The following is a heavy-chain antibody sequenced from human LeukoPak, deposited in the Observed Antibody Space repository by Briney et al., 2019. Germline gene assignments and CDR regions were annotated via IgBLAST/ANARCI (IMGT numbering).Heavy chain of an antibody. D-gene: IGHD2-15*01. V-gene: IGHV4-61*02. CDR1: GGSISSGSYY. CDR2: IYTSGST. CDR3: ARATSGGSLSGRGFDP. Sequence: KPSETLSLTCTVSGGSISSGSYYWSWIRQPAGKGLEWIGRIYTSGSTNYNPSLKSRVTISVDTSKNQFSLKLSSVTAADTAVYYCARATSGGSLSGRGFDPWGQGTLVTVSS. J-gene: IGHJ5*02.